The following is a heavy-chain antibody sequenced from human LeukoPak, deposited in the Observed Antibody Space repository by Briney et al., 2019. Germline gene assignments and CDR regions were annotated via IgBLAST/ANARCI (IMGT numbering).Heavy chain of an antibody. CDR3: ARGYLYYDFWSGYYWRDYFDY. CDR2: IKQDGSEK. CDR1: GFTFSSYW. J-gene: IGHJ4*02. Sequence: PGGSLRLSCAASGFTFSSYWMSWVRQAPGKGLEWVANIKQDGSEKYHVDSVKGRFTISRDNAKNSLYLQMNSLRAEDTAVYYCARGYLYYDFWSGYYWRDYFDYWGQGTLVTVSS. V-gene: IGHV3-7*01. D-gene: IGHD3-3*01.